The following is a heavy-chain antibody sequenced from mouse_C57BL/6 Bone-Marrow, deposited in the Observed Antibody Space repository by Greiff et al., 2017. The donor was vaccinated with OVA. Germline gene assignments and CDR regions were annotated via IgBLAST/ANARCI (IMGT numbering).Heavy chain of an antibody. CDR3: ARCVYAMDY. CDR1: GYTFTDYN. Sequence: EVKLMESGPELVKPGASVKIPCKASGYTFTDYNLDWVKQSHGKSRAWIGDINPNNGGTIYNQKFKGKATLTVDKSSSTAYMELRSLTSEDTAVYYCARCVYAMDYWGQGTSVTVSS. J-gene: IGHJ4*01. CDR2: INPNNGGT. V-gene: IGHV1-18*01.